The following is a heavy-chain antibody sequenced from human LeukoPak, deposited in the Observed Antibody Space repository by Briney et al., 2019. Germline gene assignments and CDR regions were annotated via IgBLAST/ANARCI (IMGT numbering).Heavy chain of an antibody. V-gene: IGHV1-18*01. CDR1: GYTFTSYG. J-gene: IGHJ6*02. CDR3: ARDLGYYDFWNPGDGMDV. Sequence: ASVKVSCKASGYTFTSYGISWVRQAPGQGLEWMGWISAYNGNTNYAQKLQGRVTITTDTSTSTAYMELRSLRSDDTAVYYCARDLGYYDFWNPGDGMDVWGQGTTVTVSS. CDR2: ISAYNGNT. D-gene: IGHD3-3*01.